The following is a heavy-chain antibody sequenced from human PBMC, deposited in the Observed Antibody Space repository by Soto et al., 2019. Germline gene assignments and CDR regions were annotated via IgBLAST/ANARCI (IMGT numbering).Heavy chain of an antibody. CDR1: GFTFSSYA. J-gene: IGHJ3*02. CDR2: ISGSGGST. V-gene: IGHV3-23*01. Sequence: GGSLRLSCAASGFTFSSYAMSWVRQAPGKGLEWVSAISGSGGSTYYADSVKGRFTISRDNSKNTLYLQMNSLRAEDTAVYYCANLRSGYYAFDIWGQGTMVTVSS. D-gene: IGHD3-3*01. CDR3: ANLRSGYYAFDI.